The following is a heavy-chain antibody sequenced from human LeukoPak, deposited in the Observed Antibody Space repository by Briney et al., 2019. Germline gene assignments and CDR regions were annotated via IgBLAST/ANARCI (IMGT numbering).Heavy chain of an antibody. Sequence: SLRLSCAASGFTFDDYAMHWVRQAPGKGLEWVSGISWNSGSIGYADSGKGRFTISRDNAKNSLYLQMNSLRAEDTALYYCAKCYYGSGSYLYYFDYWGQGTLVTVSS. CDR3: AKCYYGSGSYLYYFDY. D-gene: IGHD3-10*01. J-gene: IGHJ4*02. V-gene: IGHV3-9*01. CDR2: ISWNSGSI. CDR1: GFTFDDYA.